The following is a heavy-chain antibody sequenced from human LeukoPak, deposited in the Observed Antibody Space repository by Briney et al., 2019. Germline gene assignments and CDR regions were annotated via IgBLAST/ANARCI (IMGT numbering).Heavy chain of an antibody. Sequence: GSLRLSCAASGFTFSSYWMHWVRQAPGKGLVWVSRINSDGSSTSYADSVKGRFTISRDNAKNTLYLQMNSLGAEDTAVYYCARDFYYDSSGYAFDIWGQGTMVTVSS. V-gene: IGHV3-74*01. D-gene: IGHD3-22*01. CDR2: INSDGSST. J-gene: IGHJ3*02. CDR3: ARDFYYDSSGYAFDI. CDR1: GFTFSSYW.